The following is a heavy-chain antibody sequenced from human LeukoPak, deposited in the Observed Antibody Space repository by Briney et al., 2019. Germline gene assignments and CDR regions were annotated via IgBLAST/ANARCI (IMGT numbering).Heavy chain of an antibody. CDR2: INPNSGGT. V-gene: IGHV1-2*02. CDR1: GYTFTGYY. CDR3: ARGVVAATFYYYMDV. J-gene: IGHJ6*03. Sequence: ASVKVSCKASGYTFTGYYMHWVQQAPGQGLEWMGWINPNSGGTNYAQKFQGRVTMTRDTFISTAYMELSSLRSDDTAVYYCARGVVAATFYYYMDVWGKGTTVTVSS. D-gene: IGHD2-15*01.